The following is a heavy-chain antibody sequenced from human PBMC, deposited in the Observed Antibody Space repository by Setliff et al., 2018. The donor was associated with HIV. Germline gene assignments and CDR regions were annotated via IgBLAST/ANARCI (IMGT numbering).Heavy chain of an antibody. CDR1: GGTFSSSP. J-gene: IGHJ4*02. V-gene: IGHV1-69*05. CDR2: IIPIFGTA. Sequence: SVKVSCKASGGTFSSSPISWVRQAPGRGLEWVGGIIPIFGTANYAQKFQGRATITTDESTTTAYMELNNLRSDDTAVYCCARGSEISFYYGSGNYYLGAYWGQGTLVTVSS. D-gene: IGHD3-10*01. CDR3: ARGSEISFYYGSGNYYLGAY.